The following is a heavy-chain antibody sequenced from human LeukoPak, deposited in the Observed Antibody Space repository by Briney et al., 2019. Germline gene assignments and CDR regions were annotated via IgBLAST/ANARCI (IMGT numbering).Heavy chain of an antibody. CDR2: IWFDGSNK. CDR3: ARDLLYSGSYSWYFDL. Sequence: PAGSLRLSCVASGINFSGYGMHWVRQAPGKGLEWVALIWFDGSNKNYADSVKGRFTISRDNSKNTLYLQMDSLRAEDTAVYYCARDLLYSGSYSWYFDLWGRGTLVAVSS. CDR1: GINFSGYG. V-gene: IGHV3-33*01. D-gene: IGHD1-26*01. J-gene: IGHJ2*01.